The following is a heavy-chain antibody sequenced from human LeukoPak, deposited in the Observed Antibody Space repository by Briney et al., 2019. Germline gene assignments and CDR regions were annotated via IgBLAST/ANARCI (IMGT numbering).Heavy chain of an antibody. CDR1: GYSFTSYW. CDR3: ARGVGPTGSRFDI. D-gene: IGHD1-1*01. V-gene: IGHV5-51*01. Sequence: GESLKISCKGSGYSFTSYWIGWVRQMPGKGLEWMGIIYPGDSDTRYSPSLQGQVTISADKSISTAYLQWSSLKASDAAMNYCARGVGPTGSRFDIWGQGTMVTVSS. CDR2: IYPGDSDT. J-gene: IGHJ3*02.